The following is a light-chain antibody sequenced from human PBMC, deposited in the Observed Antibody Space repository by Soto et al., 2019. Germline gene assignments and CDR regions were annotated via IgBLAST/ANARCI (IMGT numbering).Light chain of an antibody. CDR3: QKYNSAPLT. Sequence: IWMTQSPSLLSASVGDRVTITCRASQAISIYLAWYQQKPGKVPELLIYAATTLQSGVPSRFSGSGSGTEFTLTISSLQPEDVATYYCQKYNSAPLTFGPGTKVDIK. CDR2: AAT. CDR1: QAISIY. V-gene: IGKV1-27*01. J-gene: IGKJ3*01.